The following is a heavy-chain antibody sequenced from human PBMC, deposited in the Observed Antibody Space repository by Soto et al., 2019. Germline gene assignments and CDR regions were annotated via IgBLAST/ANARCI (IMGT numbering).Heavy chain of an antibody. J-gene: IGHJ4*02. CDR1: GFTFSSYA. CDR3: AKDRFYDILTGFDLDY. D-gene: IGHD3-9*01. Sequence: PGGSLRLSCAASGFTFSSYAMSWVRQAPGKGLEWVSAISGSGGSTYYADSVKGRFTISRDNSKNTLYLQMNSLRAEDTAVYYCAKDRFYDILTGFDLDYWGQGTLVTVSS. V-gene: IGHV3-23*01. CDR2: ISGSGGST.